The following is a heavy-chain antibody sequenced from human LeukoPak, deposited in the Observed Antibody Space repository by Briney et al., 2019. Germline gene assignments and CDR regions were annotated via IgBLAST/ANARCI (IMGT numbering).Heavy chain of an antibody. CDR1: GYTFTSYG. J-gene: IGHJ4*02. V-gene: IGHV1-18*01. CDR2: IRPYNSNT. D-gene: IGHD3-22*01. Sequence: ASVKVSCKASGYTFTSYGISWVRQAPGQGLEWMGWIRPYNSNTNYAQKLQGRVTMTTDTSTSTAYMELRSLRSDDTAIYYCARDVEMYYDSSAYGDYWGQGTLVTVSS. CDR3: ARDVEMYYDSSAYGDY.